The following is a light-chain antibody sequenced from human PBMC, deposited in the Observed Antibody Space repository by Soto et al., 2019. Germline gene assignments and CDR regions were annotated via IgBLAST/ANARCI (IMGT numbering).Light chain of an antibody. Sequence: EIVLTQSPGTLSLSPGERATLSCRASQSVTSNYLAWYQQRPGQPPRLLIYGASSRATDIPDRFSGSGSGTDFTLTISILEPEDFAVYYCRQYGSSPFTFGPGTKVDIK. J-gene: IGKJ3*01. V-gene: IGKV3-20*01. CDR1: QSVTSNY. CDR2: GAS. CDR3: RQYGSSPFT.